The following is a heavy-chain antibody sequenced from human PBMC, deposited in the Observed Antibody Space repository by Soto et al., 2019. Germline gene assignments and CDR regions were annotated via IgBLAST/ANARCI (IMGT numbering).Heavy chain of an antibody. Sequence: EVQLVESGGGLVQPGGSLRLSCAASGFIFRNHVLNWVRQAPGKGLEWVSAIDNSGDGSFYADSVKGRFIISRDNSNDTVFLHMNNLRLEDMAFYYCAKIPSRGMIFGAGSWGQGTLVTVSS. CDR3: AKIPSRGMIFGAGS. CDR2: IDNSGDGS. V-gene: IGHV3-23*04. D-gene: IGHD3-3*01. J-gene: IGHJ5*02. CDR1: GFIFRNHV.